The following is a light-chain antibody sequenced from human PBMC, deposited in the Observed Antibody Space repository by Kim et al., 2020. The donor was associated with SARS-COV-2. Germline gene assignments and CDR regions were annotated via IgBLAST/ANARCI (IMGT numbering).Light chain of an antibody. V-gene: IGKV3-20*01. J-gene: IGKJ4*01. Sequence: SPGERATLPCRAIQSVSSSYLAWYQQKPGQAPRLLIYGASSRATGIPDRFSGSGSGTDFTLTISRLEPEDFAVYYCQQYGSSPLTFGGGTKVDIK. CDR2: GAS. CDR1: QSVSSSY. CDR3: QQYGSSPLT.